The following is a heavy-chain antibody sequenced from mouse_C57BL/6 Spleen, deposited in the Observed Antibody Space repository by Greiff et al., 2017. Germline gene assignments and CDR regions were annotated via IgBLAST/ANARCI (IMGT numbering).Heavy chain of an antibody. Sequence: EVQLQESGPELVKPGASVKISCKASGYSFTDYNMNWVKQSNGKSLEWIGVINPNYGTTSYNQKFKGKATLTVDQSSSTAYMQLNSLTSEDSAVYYCARGYYGSSRYAMDDWGQGTSVTVSS. J-gene: IGHJ4*01. CDR2: INPNYGTT. D-gene: IGHD1-1*01. CDR1: GYSFTDYN. CDR3: ARGYYGSSRYAMDD. V-gene: IGHV1-39*01.